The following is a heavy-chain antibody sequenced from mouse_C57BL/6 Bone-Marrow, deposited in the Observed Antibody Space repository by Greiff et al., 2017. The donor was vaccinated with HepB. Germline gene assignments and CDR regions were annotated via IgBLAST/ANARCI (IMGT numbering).Heavy chain of an antibody. J-gene: IGHJ3*01. CDR2: IWSGGST. D-gene: IGHD4-1*01. Sequence: QVQLKQSGPGLVQPSQSLSITCTVSGFSLTSYGVHWVRQSPGKGLEWLGVIWSGGSTDYNAAFISRLSISKDNSKSQVFFKMNSLQADDTAIYYCAREGDWDERAWFAYWGQGTLVTVSA. V-gene: IGHV2-2*01. CDR1: GFSLTSYG. CDR3: AREGDWDERAWFAY.